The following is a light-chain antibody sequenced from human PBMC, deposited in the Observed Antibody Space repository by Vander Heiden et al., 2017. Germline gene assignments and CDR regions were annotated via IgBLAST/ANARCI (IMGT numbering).Light chain of an antibody. CDR1: CIVVDAYND. CDR3: RSYTSSSTWV. Sequence: QSALTQPASVSGSPGHSITISCAGTCIVVDAYNDVSWYQQHPGKAPILMIYDVSNRPSGVSNRFSGSKSGNTASLTICGVEAEDEADYYCRSYTSSSTWVFGGGTKLTVL. V-gene: IGLV2-14*01. CDR2: DVS. J-gene: IGLJ3*02.